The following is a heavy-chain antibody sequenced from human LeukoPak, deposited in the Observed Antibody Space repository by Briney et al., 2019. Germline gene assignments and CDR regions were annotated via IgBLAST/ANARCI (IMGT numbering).Heavy chain of an antibody. CDR2: INHSGST. Sequence: SETLSLTCAVYGGPFSGYYWSWIRQPPGKGLEWLGEINHSGSTNYNPSLKSRVTISVDTCKNQFSLKLISVTAADTAVYYCARTRIQLWLYYFDYWGQGTLVTVSS. D-gene: IGHD5-18*01. CDR3: ARTRIQLWLYYFDY. J-gene: IGHJ4*02. V-gene: IGHV4-34*01. CDR1: GGPFSGYY.